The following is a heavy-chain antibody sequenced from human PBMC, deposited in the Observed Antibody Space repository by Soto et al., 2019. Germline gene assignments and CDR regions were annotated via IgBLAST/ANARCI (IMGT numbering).Heavy chain of an antibody. D-gene: IGHD3-22*01. CDR3: ARDRTVVVKARYYYGMDV. J-gene: IGHJ6*02. CDR2: ISYDGSNK. Sequence: QVQLVESGGGVVQPGRSLRLSCAASGFTFSSYAMHWVRQAPGKGLEWVAVISYDGSNKYYADSVKGRFTISRDNSKNTLYLQMNRLRAEDTAVYYCARDRTVVVKARYYYGMDVWGQGTTVTVSS. CDR1: GFTFSSYA. V-gene: IGHV3-30-3*01.